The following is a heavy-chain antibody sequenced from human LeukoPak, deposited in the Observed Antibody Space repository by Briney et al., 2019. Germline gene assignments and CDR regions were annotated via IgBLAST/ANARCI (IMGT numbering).Heavy chain of an antibody. Sequence: SWIRQPPGKGLEWIGYIYYSGSTYYNPSLKSRVTISVDTSKNQFSLKLSSVTAADTAVYYCARAVGSTSCNFDPWGQGTLVTVSS. CDR2: IYYSGST. J-gene: IGHJ5*02. CDR3: ARAVGSTSCNFDP. D-gene: IGHD2-2*01. V-gene: IGHV4-30-4*08.